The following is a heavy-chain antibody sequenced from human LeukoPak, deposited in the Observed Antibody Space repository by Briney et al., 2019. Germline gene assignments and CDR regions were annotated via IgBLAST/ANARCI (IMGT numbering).Heavy chain of an antibody. CDR2: INHSGST. CDR1: GGSFSGYY. D-gene: IGHD6-13*01. Sequence: SETLSLTCAVYGGSFSGYYWSWTRQPPGKGLEWIGEINHSGSTNYNPSLKSRVTISVDTSKNQFSLKLSSVTAADTAVYYCARGVSGIGYYYYGMDVWGQGTTVTVSS. CDR3: ARGVSGIGYYYYGMDV. V-gene: IGHV4-34*01. J-gene: IGHJ6*02.